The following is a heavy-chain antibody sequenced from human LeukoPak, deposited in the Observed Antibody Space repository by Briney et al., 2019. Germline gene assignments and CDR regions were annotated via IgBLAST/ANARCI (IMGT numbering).Heavy chain of an antibody. Sequence: SETLTLTCTVSTGSISSYYWSWIRQPPGKGLEGIGCIFDGGTTKYNPSLKSRVTISVDTSKNQLSLKLSSVTAADTALYYCARVSYDVLTGYHPLDYWGQGTLVTVPS. CDR3: ARVSYDVLTGYHPLDY. CDR2: IFDGGTT. CDR1: TGSISSYY. V-gene: IGHV4-59*01. D-gene: IGHD3-9*01. J-gene: IGHJ4*02.